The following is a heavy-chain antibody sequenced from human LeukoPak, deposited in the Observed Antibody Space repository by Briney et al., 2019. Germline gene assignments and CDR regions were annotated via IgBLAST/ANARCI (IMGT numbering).Heavy chain of an antibody. CDR2: IITTGGTS. D-gene: IGHD2-15*01. J-gene: IGHJ6*03. CDR1: GITFIRYG. CDR3: AKNGDRGAYCSGGTCYPYYYYCMDV. V-gene: IGHV3-23*01. Sequence: GGSLRLSCAASGITFIRYGMRWVRQAPGKRLQWVSAIITTGGTSYYADSVKGRFTISRDNSKNTLYLQMNSLRAEDTAIYYCAKNGDRGAYCSGGTCYPYYYYCMDVWGKGTTVTISS.